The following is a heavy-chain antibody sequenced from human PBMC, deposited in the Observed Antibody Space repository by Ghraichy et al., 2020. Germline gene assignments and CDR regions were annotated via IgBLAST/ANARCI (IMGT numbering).Heavy chain of an antibody. CDR2: ISSDGSSK. D-gene: IGHD6-13*01. V-gene: IGHV3-30*18. J-gene: IGHJ4*02. Sequence: GGSLRLSCAASGFTFNNYGMYWVRQAPGKGLEWVAVISSDGSSKYYADSVKGRFTISRDNSKNTLYLQMNSLRAEDTAVYYCAKRGSSWYSEYWGQGTLVTVSS. CDR1: GFTFNNYG. CDR3: AKRGSSWYSEY.